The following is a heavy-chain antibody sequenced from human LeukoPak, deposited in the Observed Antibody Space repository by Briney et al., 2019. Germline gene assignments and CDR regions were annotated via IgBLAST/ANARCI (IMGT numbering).Heavy chain of an antibody. V-gene: IGHV1-2*02. J-gene: IGHJ4*02. CDR2: SNPNSGGT. D-gene: IGHD3-3*01. CDR1: GYTFTGYY. Sequence: ASVKVSCKASGYTFTGYYMHWVRQAPGQGLEWMGWSNPNSGGTNYAQKFQGRVTMTRDTSISTAYMELSRLRSDDTAVYYCARDSRPEYDFWSGYFEETFDYWGQGTLVTVSS. CDR3: ARDSRPEYDFWSGYFEETFDY.